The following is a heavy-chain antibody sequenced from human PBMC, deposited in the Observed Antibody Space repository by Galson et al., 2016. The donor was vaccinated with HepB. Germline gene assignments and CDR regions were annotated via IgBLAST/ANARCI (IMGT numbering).Heavy chain of an antibody. CDR3: AKGGLALAGLPNWLDP. CDR2: IIPIFGTV. J-gene: IGHJ5*02. V-gene: IGHV1-69*13. D-gene: IGHD6-19*01. Sequence: SVKVSCKASGGNFPSYAISWLRQAPGQGLEWMGGIIPIFGTVNFTQKFQGRVTTTADESTSTAYMELTSLISEDTAGYYCAKGGLALAGLPNWLDPWGQGTLVTVSS. CDR1: GGNFPSYA.